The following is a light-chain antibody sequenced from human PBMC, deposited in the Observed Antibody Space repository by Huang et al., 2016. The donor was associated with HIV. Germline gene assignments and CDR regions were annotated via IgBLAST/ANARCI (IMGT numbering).Light chain of an antibody. CDR3: QQYNNWPPFT. CDR1: QSVGSN. J-gene: IGKJ3*01. CDR2: GAF. V-gene: IGKV3-15*01. Sequence: EIVMTQSPATLSVSPGERATLSCRASQSVGSNLAWYHQKPGQAPRLLIYGAFTRATGIPARFSGSGSGTEFTLTISSLQSEDFAVYYCQQYNNWPPFTFGPGTKVDIK.